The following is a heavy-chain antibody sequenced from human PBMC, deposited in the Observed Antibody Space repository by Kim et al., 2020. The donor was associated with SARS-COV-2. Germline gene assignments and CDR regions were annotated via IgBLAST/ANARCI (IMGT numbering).Heavy chain of an antibody. J-gene: IGHJ3*02. V-gene: IGHV1-2*02. CDR2: INPNSGGT. Sequence: ASVKVSCKASGYTFTGYYMHWVRQAPGQGLEWMGWINPNSGGTNYAQKFQGRVTMTRDTSISTAYMGLSRLRSDDTAVYYCARVLGYYDSSGYRSHAFDIWGQGTMVTVSS. CDR3: ARVLGYYDSSGYRSHAFDI. CDR1: GYTFTGYY. D-gene: IGHD3-22*01.